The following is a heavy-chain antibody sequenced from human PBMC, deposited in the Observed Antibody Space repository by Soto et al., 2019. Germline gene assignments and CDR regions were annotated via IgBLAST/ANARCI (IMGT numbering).Heavy chain of an antibody. D-gene: IGHD6-13*01. Sequence: SETLCLTCTVSGGYISSGGYYWSWIRQHPGKGLEWIGYIYYSGSTYYNPSLKSRVTISVDTSKNQFSLKPSSVTAADTAVYYCARDKGYSSSWYGSTYGMDVWGQGTTVTAP. CDR3: ARDKGYSSSWYGSTYGMDV. CDR1: GGYISSGGYY. V-gene: IGHV4-31*03. J-gene: IGHJ6*02. CDR2: IYYSGST.